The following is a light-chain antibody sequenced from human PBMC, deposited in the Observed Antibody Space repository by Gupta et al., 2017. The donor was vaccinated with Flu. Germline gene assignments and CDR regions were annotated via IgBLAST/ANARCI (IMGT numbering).Light chain of an antibody. CDR1: QSINSW. CDR3: QQYNSYSWT. Sequence: TLSTFVGDRVTITCRASQSINSWLAWYQQKPGKAPKLLIYKASRVESGVPSRFSGSGSGTEFTLTISSRQPEDFANYYCQQYNSYSWTFGQGTKVEIK. V-gene: IGKV1-5*03. CDR2: KAS. J-gene: IGKJ1*01.